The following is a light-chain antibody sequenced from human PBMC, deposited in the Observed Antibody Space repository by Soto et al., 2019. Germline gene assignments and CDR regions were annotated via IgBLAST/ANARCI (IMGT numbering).Light chain of an antibody. CDR3: QQRSNWPPLT. J-gene: IGKJ4*01. Sequence: EIVLTQSPATLSLSPGERATLSCRASQSVSSYLAWYQQKPGQAPRLLIYNASNMATGIPARFSGSGSGTDFTLTISRLEHEDFADYYCQQRSNWPPLTFGGGTKVEIK. CDR2: NAS. V-gene: IGKV3-11*01. CDR1: QSVSSY.